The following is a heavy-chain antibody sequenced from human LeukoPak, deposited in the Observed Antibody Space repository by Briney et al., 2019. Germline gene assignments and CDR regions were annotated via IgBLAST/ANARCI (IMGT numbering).Heavy chain of an antibody. D-gene: IGHD3-10*01. CDR2: IDPSDSYT. J-gene: IGHJ5*02. Sequence: GESLRISCKGSGYSFTSYWISWVRQMTGRGLEWMGRIDPSDSYTNYSPSFQGHVTISADKSVGTAYLQWSSLKASDTAMYYCARQPSGSLSWFDPWGQGTLVTVSS. CDR3: ARQPSGSLSWFDP. V-gene: IGHV5-10-1*01. CDR1: GYSFTSYW.